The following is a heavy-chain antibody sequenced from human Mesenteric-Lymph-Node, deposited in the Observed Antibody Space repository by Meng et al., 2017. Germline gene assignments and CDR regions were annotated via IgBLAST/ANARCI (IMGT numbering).Heavy chain of an antibody. J-gene: IGHJ6*02. V-gene: IGHV1-18*04. CDR2: ISAYNGNT. CDR3: ARDRGGQTAQRYYYYGMDV. CDR1: GYTFTGYY. D-gene: IGHD3-10*01. Sequence: ASVKVSCKASGYTFTGYYIHWVRQAPGQGLEWMGWISAYNGNTNYAQKLQGRVTMTTDTSTSTAYMELRSLRSDDTAVYYCARDRGGQTAQRYYYYGMDVWGQGTTVTVSS.